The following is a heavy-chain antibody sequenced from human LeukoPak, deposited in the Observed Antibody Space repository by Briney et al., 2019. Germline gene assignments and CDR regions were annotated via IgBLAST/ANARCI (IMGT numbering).Heavy chain of an antibody. CDR1: GYSISSGYY. J-gene: IGHJ5*02. Sequence: SETLSLTCTVSGYSISSGYYWGWIRQPPGKGLEWIGSIYHSGSTYYNPSLKSRFTISVDTSKNHFSLHLRSVTATATDVYYCARDCSSTTCYTRSLDPWGQGTLVPVSS. CDR2: IYHSGST. V-gene: IGHV4-38-2*02. CDR3: ARDCSSTTCYTRSLDP. D-gene: IGHD2-2*02.